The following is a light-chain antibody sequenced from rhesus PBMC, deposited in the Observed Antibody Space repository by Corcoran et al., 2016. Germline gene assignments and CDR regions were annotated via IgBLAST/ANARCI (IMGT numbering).Light chain of an antibody. CDR2: NAS. V-gene: IGKV1-22*01. CDR3: LECSIGPPS. CDR1: QSISSW. Sequence: DIQMTQSPSSLSASVGDTVTITCPASQSISSWLAGYQQKQGKAPKHLIYNASSLQSGVPLRFSVGGSRTEFTLANSSLQTEDSASNIGLECSIGPPSFGQGTKVEI. J-gene: IGKJ2*01.